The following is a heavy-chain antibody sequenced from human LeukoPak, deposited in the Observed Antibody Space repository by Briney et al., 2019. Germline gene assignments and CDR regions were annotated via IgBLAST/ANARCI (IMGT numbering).Heavy chain of an antibody. J-gene: IGHJ4*02. V-gene: IGHV4-59*01. CDR1: GGSFSGYY. CDR2: IYYSGST. Sequence: KPSETLSLTCAVYGGSFSGYYWSWIRQPPGKGLEWIGYIYYSGSTNYNPSLKSRVTISVDTSKNQFSLKLSSVTAADTAVYYCARGDTGYVDTAMALDYWGQGTLVTVSS. D-gene: IGHD5-18*01. CDR3: ARGDTGYVDTAMALDY.